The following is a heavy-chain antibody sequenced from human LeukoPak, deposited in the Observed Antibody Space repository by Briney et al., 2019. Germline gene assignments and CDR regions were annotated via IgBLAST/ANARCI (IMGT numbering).Heavy chain of an antibody. J-gene: IGHJ4*02. D-gene: IGHD3-3*01. CDR2: IWYDVSNK. CDR3: ARDRAWNYFDY. CDR1: GFTFSSYG. V-gene: IGHV3-33*01. Sequence: GRSLRLSCAASGFTFSSYGMHWVRQAPGKGLEWVAVIWYDVSNKYYADSVEGRFTISRDNSKNTLYLQMDSLRAEDTAVYYCARDRAWNYFDYWGQGTLVTVSS.